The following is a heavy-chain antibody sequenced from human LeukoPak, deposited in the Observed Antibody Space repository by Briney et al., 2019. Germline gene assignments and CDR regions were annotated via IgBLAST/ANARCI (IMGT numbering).Heavy chain of an antibody. CDR1: GFTFSSYA. Sequence: GGSLRLSCAASGFTFSSYAMHWVRQAPGKGLEWVAVISYDGSNKYYADSVKGRFTISRDNSKNTLYLQMNSLRAEDTAVYYCAGSGCSGGSCYSLAYYYYGMDVWGQGTTVTASS. V-gene: IGHV3-30-3*01. D-gene: IGHD2-15*01. J-gene: IGHJ6*02. CDR3: AGSGCSGGSCYSLAYYYYGMDV. CDR2: ISYDGSNK.